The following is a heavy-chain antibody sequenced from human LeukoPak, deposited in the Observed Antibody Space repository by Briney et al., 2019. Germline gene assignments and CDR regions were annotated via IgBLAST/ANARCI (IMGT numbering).Heavy chain of an antibody. J-gene: IGHJ4*02. Sequence: SETLSLTCTVSGGSISSSSYYWGWIRQPPGKGLEWIGSIYYSGSTYYNPSLKSRVTISVDTSKNQFSLKLSSVTAADTAVYYCASTRYCSGGSCYFDYWGQGTLVTVSS. CDR3: ASTRYCSGGSCYFDY. CDR2: IYYSGST. D-gene: IGHD2-15*01. CDR1: GGSISSSSYY. V-gene: IGHV4-39*01.